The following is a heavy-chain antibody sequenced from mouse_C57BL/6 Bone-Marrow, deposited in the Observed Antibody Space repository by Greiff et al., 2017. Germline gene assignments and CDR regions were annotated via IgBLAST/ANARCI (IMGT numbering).Heavy chain of an antibody. CDR1: GYTFTSYW. CDR3: DLYPNYFDY. Sequence: QVHVKQPGAELVMPGASVKLSCKASGYTFTSYWMHWVKQRPGQGLEWIGEIDPSDSYTNYNQKFKGKTTLTVDKSSSTAYMQLSSLTSEDSAVCYCDLYPNYFDYWGQGTTLTVSS. D-gene: IGHD2-1*01. V-gene: IGHV1-69*01. CDR2: IDPSDSYT. J-gene: IGHJ2*01.